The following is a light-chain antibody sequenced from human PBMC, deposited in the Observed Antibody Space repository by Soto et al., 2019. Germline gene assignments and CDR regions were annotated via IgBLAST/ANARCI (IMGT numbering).Light chain of an antibody. CDR3: AAWEDSLRGGV. Sequence: QSVLTQPPSASGTPGQRVTITCSGSSSKIGSNYVYWYQLRPGTATKLLIYRNNNRPSGVSDRFSGSKSGTSASLAIGGLRSEAEADYYCAAWEDSLRGGVFGGGTQLTVL. CDR1: SSKIGSNY. CDR2: RNN. J-gene: IGLJ2*01. V-gene: IGLV1-47*01.